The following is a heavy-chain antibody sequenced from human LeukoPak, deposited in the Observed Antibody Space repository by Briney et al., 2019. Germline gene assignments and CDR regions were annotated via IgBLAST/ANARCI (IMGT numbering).Heavy chain of an antibody. Sequence: QAGGSLRLSCAASGFTFINYAMSWVRQAPGKGLEWVSGISGNGGSTYYADSVKGRFTISIDNSKNTLYLQMNSLRAEDTAVYFCAKGVLTVTLTLLDYWGQGTLVTVSS. D-gene: IGHD4-17*01. J-gene: IGHJ4*02. V-gene: IGHV3-23*01. CDR3: AKGVLTVTLTLLDY. CDR2: ISGNGGST. CDR1: GFTFINYA.